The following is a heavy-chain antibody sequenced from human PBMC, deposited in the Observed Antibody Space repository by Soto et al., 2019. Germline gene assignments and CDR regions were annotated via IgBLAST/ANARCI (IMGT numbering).Heavy chain of an antibody. J-gene: IGHJ4*02. V-gene: IGHV3-30-3*01. Sequence: GGSLRLSCAASGFTFSSYAMHWVRQAPGKGLEWVAVISYDGSNKYYADSVKGRFTISRDNSKNTLYLQMNSLRAEDTAVYYCARDDYKKSGYDFDYWGQGTLVTVSS. CDR1: GFTFSSYA. D-gene: IGHD5-12*01. CDR2: ISYDGSNK. CDR3: ARDDYKKSGYDFDY.